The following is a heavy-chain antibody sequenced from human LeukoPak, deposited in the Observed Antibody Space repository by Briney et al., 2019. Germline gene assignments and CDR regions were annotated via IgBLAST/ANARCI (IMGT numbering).Heavy chain of an antibody. CDR3: ARVGGMTTINNAAFDI. D-gene: IGHD5-24*01. J-gene: IGHJ3*02. CDR1: GGSFSGYY. Sequence: SETLSLTCAVYGGSFSGYYWSWIRQPPGKGLEWIGEINHSGSTNYNPSLKSRVAISIDKSKKQFSLKLISVTAADTAIYYCARVGGMTTINNAAFDIWGQGTMVTVSS. CDR2: INHSGST. V-gene: IGHV4-34*01.